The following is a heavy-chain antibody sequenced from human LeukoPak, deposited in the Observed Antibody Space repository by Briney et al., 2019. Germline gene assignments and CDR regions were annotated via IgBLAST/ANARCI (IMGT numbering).Heavy chain of an antibody. Sequence: PSETLSLTCSVSGGSINSYYWSWVRQAPGKGLEWVSSISSSSTYIYYADSVKGRFTISRDNAKNSLYLQMNSLRVEDTAVYYCARAEGSGSSFDYWGQGTLVTVSS. V-gene: IGHV3-21*01. D-gene: IGHD3-10*01. CDR1: GGSINSYY. J-gene: IGHJ4*02. CDR2: ISSSSTYI. CDR3: ARAEGSGSSFDY.